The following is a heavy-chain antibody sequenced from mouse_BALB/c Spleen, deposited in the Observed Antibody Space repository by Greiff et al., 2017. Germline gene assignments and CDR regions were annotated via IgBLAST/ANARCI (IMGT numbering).Heavy chain of an antibody. J-gene: IGHJ2*01. D-gene: IGHD2-1*01. Sequence: EVQLLESGPGLVKPSPSLSLTCSVTGYSITSGYYWNGIRQVPGNKLEWIGYIINNGGNNYNPSLKNRTSISGDTSKNQFFLKLNSVTTEDTATDYCAREGGPDGNYGYWGQGTTLTVSS. CDR1: GYSITSGYY. CDR2: IINNGGN. CDR3: AREGGPDGNYGY. V-gene: IGHV3-6*02.